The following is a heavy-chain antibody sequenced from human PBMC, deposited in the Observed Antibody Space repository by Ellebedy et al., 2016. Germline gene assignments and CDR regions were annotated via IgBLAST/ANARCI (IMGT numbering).Heavy chain of an antibody. CDR2: IIPILGIA. J-gene: IGHJ4*02. D-gene: IGHD6-19*01. CDR1: GGTFSSYA. Sequence: ASVKVSCKASGGTFSSYAISWVRQAPGQGLEWMGRIIPILGIANYAQKFQGRVTITADKSTSTAYMELSSLRSEDTAVYYCARDQRGAVAGTYYWGQGTLVTVSS. CDR3: ARDQRGAVAGTYY. V-gene: IGHV1-69*04.